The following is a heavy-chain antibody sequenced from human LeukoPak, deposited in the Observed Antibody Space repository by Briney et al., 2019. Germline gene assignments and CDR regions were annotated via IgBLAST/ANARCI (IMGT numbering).Heavy chain of an antibody. Sequence: GGSLRLSCTASEFTLSRYTVNWARQARGKGLEWVSSITSSSNYIHYADSVKGRFTISSDNAKSSPYLQMNSLRAEDTAIYSCARAKFSSSWYEGDDAFDVWGLGTMVTVSS. CDR2: ITSSSNYI. CDR3: ARAKFSSSWYEGDDAFDV. D-gene: IGHD6-13*01. J-gene: IGHJ3*01. CDR1: EFTLSRYT. V-gene: IGHV3-21*01.